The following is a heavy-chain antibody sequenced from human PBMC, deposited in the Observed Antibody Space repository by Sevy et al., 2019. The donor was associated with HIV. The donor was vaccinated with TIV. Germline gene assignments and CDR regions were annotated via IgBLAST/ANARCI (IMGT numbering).Heavy chain of an antibody. CDR3: GAVPDEWELRLGAFDI. CDR1: GFTFTSSA. J-gene: IGHJ3*02. D-gene: IGHD1-26*01. Sequence: ASVKVSCKASGFTFTSSAVQWVRQARGQRLEWIGWIVVGSGNTNYAQKFQERVTITRDMSTSTAYMELSSLGSEDTVVYYCGAVPDEWELRLGAFDIWGQGTMVTVSS. CDR2: IVVGSGNT. V-gene: IGHV1-58*01.